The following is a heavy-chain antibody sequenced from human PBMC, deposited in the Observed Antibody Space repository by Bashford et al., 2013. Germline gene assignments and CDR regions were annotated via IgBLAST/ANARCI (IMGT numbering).Heavy chain of an antibody. CDR2: IRSKAYGGTT. D-gene: IGHD2/OR15-2a*01. Sequence: GGSLRLSCTASGFTFGDYAMSWFRQTPGKGLEWVGFIRSKAYGGTTEYAASVKGRFTISRDDSKRIAYLQMDSLKTEDTAVYYCSRVVSPILYLDYWGQGTLVTVSS. J-gene: IGHJ4*02. V-gene: IGHV3-49*03. CDR3: SRVVSPILYLDY. CDR1: GFTFGDYA.